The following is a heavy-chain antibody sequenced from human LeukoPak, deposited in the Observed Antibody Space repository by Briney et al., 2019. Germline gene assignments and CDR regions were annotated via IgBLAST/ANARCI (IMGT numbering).Heavy chain of an antibody. D-gene: IGHD2-15*01. CDR2: IHPNSGDT. Sequence: ASVKVSCKASGYTFNKYYIHWVRQVPGQGLEWMGWIHPNSGDTKSAQKFQDRVTMTRDTSITTAYMELSRLESDDTAIYYCARVTPQFFDFWGQGTLVTVSS. V-gene: IGHV1-2*02. CDR1: GYTFNKYY. J-gene: IGHJ4*02. CDR3: ARVTPQFFDF.